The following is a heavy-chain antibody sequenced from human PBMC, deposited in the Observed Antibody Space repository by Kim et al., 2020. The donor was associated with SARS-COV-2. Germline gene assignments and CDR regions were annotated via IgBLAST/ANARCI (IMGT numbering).Heavy chain of an antibody. CDR1: GYSFTNYW. D-gene: IGHD2-2*01. CDR2: IDPSDSYT. Sequence: GESLKISCKGSGYSFTNYWINWVRQMPGKGLEWMGKIDPSDSYTNYSPSFQGHVTISADKSINTAYLQWSSLKASDTAMYYCARRAPGCSSPSCYLLDSW. CDR3: ARRAPGCSSPSCYLLDS. J-gene: IGHJ5*01. V-gene: IGHV5-10-1*01.